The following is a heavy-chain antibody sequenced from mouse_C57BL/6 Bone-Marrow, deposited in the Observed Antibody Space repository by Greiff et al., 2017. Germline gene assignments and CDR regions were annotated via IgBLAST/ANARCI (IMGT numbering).Heavy chain of an antibody. Sequence: QVQLQQSGPELVKPGASVKLSCKASGYTFTSYDINWVKQSHGKRLEWIGWINPSYGSTIYNEKFKGKATLTVDTSSSTAYMEHPSLTYEDTPVYFCAGVEFYGRSDDWYFDVWGKGTTVTVSS. D-gene: IGHD1-1*01. CDR2: INPSYGST. V-gene: IGHV1-85*01. CDR1: GYTFTSYD. CDR3: AGVEFYGRSDDWYFDV. J-gene: IGHJ1*03.